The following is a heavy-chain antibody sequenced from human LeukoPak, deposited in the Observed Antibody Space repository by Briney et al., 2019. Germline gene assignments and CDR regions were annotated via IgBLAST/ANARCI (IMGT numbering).Heavy chain of an antibody. V-gene: IGHV4-59*01. J-gene: IGHJ5*02. CDR1: GGSISSYY. Sequence: SETLSLTCTVSGGSISSYYWSWIRQPPGKGLEWIGYISYSGSTNYNPSLKSRVTISVDTSKNQFSLKLSSVTAADTAVYYCARERPYCSGGSCYEDNWFDPWGQGTLVTVSS. D-gene: IGHD2-15*01. CDR2: ISYSGST. CDR3: ARERPYCSGGSCYEDNWFDP.